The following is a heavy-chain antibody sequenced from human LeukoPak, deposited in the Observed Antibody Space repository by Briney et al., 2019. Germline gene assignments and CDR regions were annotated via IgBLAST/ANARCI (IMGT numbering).Heavy chain of an antibody. CDR3: VGTDWNYAR. CDR1: GCSISSYD. V-gene: IGHV4-59*08. CDR2: IYYSGDT. J-gene: IGHJ4*02. D-gene: IGHD1-7*01. Sequence: SETLSLTCTVSGCSISSYDWSWMRQSPGKGLEWVGYIYYSGDTTYNPSLKRRGSILLDESKNQSSLQLRSAPAAETAVWCCVGTDWNYARWGKGILVTVSS.